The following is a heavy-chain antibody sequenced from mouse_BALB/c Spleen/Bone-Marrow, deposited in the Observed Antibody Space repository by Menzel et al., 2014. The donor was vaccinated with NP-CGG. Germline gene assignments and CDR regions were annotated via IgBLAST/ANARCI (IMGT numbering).Heavy chain of an antibody. V-gene: IGHV1-19*01. CDR2: VTPYNGGT. CDR1: GYTLTDYY. J-gene: IGHJ2*01. CDR3: ARTGY. Sequence: EVKLVESGPELVKPGASVKMSCKASGYTLTDYYMDWVKQSHGESFEWIGRVTPYNGGTTYNQKFKGKATLTVDKSSSTTYMALNSLTSEDSAVYYCARTGYWGQGTTLTVSS.